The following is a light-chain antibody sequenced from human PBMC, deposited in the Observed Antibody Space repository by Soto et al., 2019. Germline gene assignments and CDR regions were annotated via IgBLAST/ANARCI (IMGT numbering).Light chain of an antibody. CDR2: GND. Sequence: QAVVTQPPSASGTPGPTVTISCSGSRSNIGSNSIYWLQQLPGTAPKLLIFGNDQRPSGVPDRFSGSKSGTSASLAISGLRSEDEADYYCAVWDDSMSGVVFGGGTKLTVL. CDR1: RSNIGSNS. V-gene: IGLV1-47*01. J-gene: IGLJ3*02. CDR3: AVWDDSMSGVV.